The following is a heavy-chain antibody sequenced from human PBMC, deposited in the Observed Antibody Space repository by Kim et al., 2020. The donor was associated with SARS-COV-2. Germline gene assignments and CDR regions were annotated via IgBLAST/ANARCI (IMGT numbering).Heavy chain of an antibody. CDR3: ARREIFGGYSSSWYDY. J-gene: IGHJ4*02. V-gene: IGHV5-51*01. CDR1: GYSFTSYW. CDR2: IYPGDSDT. D-gene: IGHD6-13*01. Sequence: GESLKISCKGSGYSFTSYWIGWVRQMPGKGLEWMGIIYPGDSDTRYSPSFQGQVTISADKSISTAYLQWSSLKASDTAMYYCARREIFGGYSSSWYDYWGQGTLVTVSS.